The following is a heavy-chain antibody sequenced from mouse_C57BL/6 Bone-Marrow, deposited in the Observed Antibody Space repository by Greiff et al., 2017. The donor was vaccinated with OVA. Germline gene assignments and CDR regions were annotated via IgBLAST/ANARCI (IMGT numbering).Heavy chain of an antibody. CDR2: IYPNNGGN. Sequence: EVQGVESGPELVKPGASVKMSCKASGYTFTDYYMHWVKQSHGKSLEWIGYIYPNNGGNGYNQKFKGKATLTVDKSSSTAYMELRSLTSEDSAFYYCARTGDGYYLFDYWGQGTTLTVSS. J-gene: IGHJ2*01. CDR3: ARTGDGYYLFDY. V-gene: IGHV1-34*01. D-gene: IGHD2-3*01. CDR1: GYTFTDYY.